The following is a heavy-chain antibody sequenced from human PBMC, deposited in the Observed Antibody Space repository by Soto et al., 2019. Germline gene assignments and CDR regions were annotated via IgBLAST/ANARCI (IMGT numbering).Heavy chain of an antibody. CDR2: IYYSGST. D-gene: IGHD6-19*01. CDR3: ARGIRRGWYYYGMDV. V-gene: IGHV4-31*03. Sequence: QVQLQESGPGLVKPSQTLSLTCTVSGGSISSGGYYWSWIRQHPGKGLEGIGYIYYSGSTYYNPSLKSRVTISVDTSKNQFSLELSSVTAADTAVYYCARGIRRGWYYYGMDVWGQGTTVTVSS. CDR1: GGSISSGGYY. J-gene: IGHJ6*02.